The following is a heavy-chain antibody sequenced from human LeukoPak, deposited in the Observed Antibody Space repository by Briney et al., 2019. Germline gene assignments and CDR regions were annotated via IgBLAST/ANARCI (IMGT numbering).Heavy chain of an antibody. CDR3: ARVGLGHRLGYCSGGSCYSGDYYYYYMDV. Sequence: ASVKVSCKASGYTFTGYYMHWVRQAPGQGLEWMGCINPNSGGTNYAQKFQGRVTMTRDTSISTAYMELSRLRSDDTAVYYCARVGLGHRLGYCSGGSCYSGDYYYYYMDVWGKGTTVTVSS. D-gene: IGHD2-15*01. V-gene: IGHV1-2*02. CDR2: INPNSGGT. J-gene: IGHJ6*03. CDR1: GYTFTGYY.